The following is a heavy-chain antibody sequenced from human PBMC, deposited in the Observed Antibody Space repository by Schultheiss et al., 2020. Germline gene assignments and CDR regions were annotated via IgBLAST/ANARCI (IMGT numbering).Heavy chain of an antibody. CDR2: IKQDGSEK. D-gene: IGHD2-21*02. CDR1: GFTFSSYW. CDR3: PLALYCGGDCYSSRPAFDI. V-gene: IGHV3-7*01. Sequence: GGSLRLSCAASGFTFSSYWMSWVRQAPGKGLEWVANIKQDGSEKYYVDSVKGRFTISRDNAKNSLYLQMNSLRAEDTAVYYCPLALYCGGDCYSSRPAFDIWGQGTMVTVSS. J-gene: IGHJ3*02.